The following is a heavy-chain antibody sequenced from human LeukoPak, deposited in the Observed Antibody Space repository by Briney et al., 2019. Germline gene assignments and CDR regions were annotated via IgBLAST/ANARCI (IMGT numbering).Heavy chain of an antibody. Sequence: SETLSLTCAVYGESFSGYYRSWIRQPPGKGLEWIGEINHSGSTNYNPSLKSRVTISVDTSKNQFSLKLSSVTAADTAVYYCARGGRGYSSSWYYYWGQGTLVTVSS. D-gene: IGHD6-13*01. CDR2: INHSGST. CDR1: GESFSGYY. CDR3: ARGGRGYSSSWYYY. J-gene: IGHJ4*02. V-gene: IGHV4-34*01.